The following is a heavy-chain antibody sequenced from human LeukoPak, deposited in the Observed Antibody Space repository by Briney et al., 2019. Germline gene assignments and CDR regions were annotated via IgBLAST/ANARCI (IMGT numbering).Heavy chain of an antibody. Sequence: GGSLRLSCAASGFTFSSYAMSWVRQAPGKGLEWVSAISGSGGSTYYADSVTGRFTISRDNYKNPLYLQMSSLRAEDTAVYYCAKDPNSSSWYSSYWGQGTLVTVSS. CDR2: ISGSGGST. CDR1: GFTFSSYA. J-gene: IGHJ4*02. D-gene: IGHD6-13*01. V-gene: IGHV3-23*01. CDR3: AKDPNSSSWYSSY.